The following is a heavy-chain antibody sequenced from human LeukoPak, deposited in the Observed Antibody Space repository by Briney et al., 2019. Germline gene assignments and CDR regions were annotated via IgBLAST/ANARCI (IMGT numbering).Heavy chain of an antibody. Sequence: GGSLRLSCAASGFTFSSYAMHWVRQAPDKGLEWVAVISYDGSNKYYADSVRGRFTISRDNAKNALYLQMNSLRAEDTAVYYCARRYFEYWGQGTLVTVSS. CDR2: ISYDGSNK. CDR3: ARRYFEY. CDR1: GFTFSSYA. J-gene: IGHJ4*02. V-gene: IGHV3-30*04.